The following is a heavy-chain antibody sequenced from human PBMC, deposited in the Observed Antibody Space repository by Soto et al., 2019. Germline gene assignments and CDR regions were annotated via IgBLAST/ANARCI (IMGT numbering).Heavy chain of an antibody. Sequence: LRLSCAASGFTVSSNYMSWVRQAPGKGLEWVSVIYSGGTTYYADSVKGRFTISRDNSKNTLYLQMNSLRAEDTAVYYCARNGDSSDYRGWFDPWGQGTLVTVPQ. CDR2: IYSGGTT. V-gene: IGHV3-66*01. CDR3: ARNGDSSDYRGWFDP. J-gene: IGHJ5*02. D-gene: IGHD3-22*01. CDR1: GFTVSSNY.